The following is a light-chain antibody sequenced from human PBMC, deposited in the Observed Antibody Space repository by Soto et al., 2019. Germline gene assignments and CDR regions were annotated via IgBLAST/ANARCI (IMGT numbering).Light chain of an antibody. V-gene: IGKV1-5*03. J-gene: IGKJ4*01. CDR1: QSINNW. CDR3: QQYKSFSLT. CDR2: KTS. Sequence: DIPMTQSPSTLSASVGDRVTITCRASQSINNWLAWYQQKPGKAPKLLIYKTSDLESGVPSRFGGSGSGTEFSLTISSLQPDDFATYYCQQYKSFSLTFGGGTRVEVK.